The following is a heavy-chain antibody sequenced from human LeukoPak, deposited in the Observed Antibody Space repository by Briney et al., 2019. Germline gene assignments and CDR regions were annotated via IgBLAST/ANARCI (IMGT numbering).Heavy chain of an antibody. D-gene: IGHD4-11*01. V-gene: IGHV1-2*02. CDR2: INPNSGGT. CDR3: ERVRPKMTTVTPGWFDP. J-gene: IGHJ5*02. Sequence: VASVKVSCKASGYTFTGYYMHWVRQAPGQGLEWMGWINPNSGGTNYAQKFQGRVTMTRDTSISTAYMELSRLRSDDTAVYYCERVRPKMTTVTPGWFDPWGQGTLVTVSS. CDR1: GYTFTGYY.